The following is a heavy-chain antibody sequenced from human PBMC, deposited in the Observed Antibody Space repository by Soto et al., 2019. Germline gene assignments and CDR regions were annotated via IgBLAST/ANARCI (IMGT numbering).Heavy chain of an antibody. Sequence: QVQLVEAGGGVVQPGRSLRLYCAASGFTFSSYGMHWVRQAPGKGLEWVAVISYDGSNKYYADSVKGRFTISRDNSKNTLYLQMNSLRPEDTAVYYCAKADQVLVVVAPFDYWGQGTLVTVSS. CDR2: ISYDGSNK. CDR3: AKADQVLVVVAPFDY. D-gene: IGHD2-15*01. J-gene: IGHJ4*02. V-gene: IGHV3-30*18. CDR1: GFTFSSYG.